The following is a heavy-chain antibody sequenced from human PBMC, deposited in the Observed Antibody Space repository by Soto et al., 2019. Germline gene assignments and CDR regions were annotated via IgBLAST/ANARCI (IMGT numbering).Heavy chain of an antibody. J-gene: IGHJ4*02. CDR1: GGSISSSSYY. V-gene: IGHV4-39*01. CDR3: ARHPSFDY. CDR2: IDYSGST. Sequence: QLQLQESVPGLVKPSETLSLTCTVSGGSISSSSYYWGWIRQPPGKGLEWIGCIDYSGSTYYNPSLKSRVTISVDTSKNQFSLKLSSVTAADTAVYYCARHPSFDYWGQGILVTVSS.